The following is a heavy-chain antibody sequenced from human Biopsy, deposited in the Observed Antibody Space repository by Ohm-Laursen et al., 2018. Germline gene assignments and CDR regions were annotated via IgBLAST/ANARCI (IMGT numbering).Heavy chain of an antibody. CDR3: ARRRGADLDY. J-gene: IGHJ4*02. CDR2: IIPFSGTI. Sequence: SSVKVSCKASGGSFNSLDLSWVRQAPGQGLEWLGGIIPFSGTINYAQAFRGRVAITADESTSTVYLDLSSLRSEDTATYYCARRRGADLDYWGQGTLVTASS. CDR1: GGSFNSLD. V-gene: IGHV1-69*01. D-gene: IGHD3-16*01.